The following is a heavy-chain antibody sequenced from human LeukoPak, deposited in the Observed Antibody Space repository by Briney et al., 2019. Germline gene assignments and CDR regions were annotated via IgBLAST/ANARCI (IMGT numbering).Heavy chain of an antibody. Sequence: PSETLSLTCAVYGVSFSGYYWSWVRQPPGKGLEWIGEINHSGSTNYNPSLKRRVTISVDTSKKEFSVKLSSVPAADTSVYYCARGLRYCSSTICSPVSVDIWGQGTMLTVSS. J-gene: IGHJ3*02. D-gene: IGHD2-2*01. V-gene: IGHV4-34*01. CDR3: ARGLRYCSSTICSPVSVDI. CDR1: GVSFSGYY. CDR2: INHSGST.